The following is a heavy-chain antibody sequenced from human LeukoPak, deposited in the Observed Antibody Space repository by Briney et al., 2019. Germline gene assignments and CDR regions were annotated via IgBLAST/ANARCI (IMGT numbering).Heavy chain of an antibody. D-gene: IGHD5-12*01. V-gene: IGHV4-59*12. CDR1: GGSISSYY. CDR3: ARTGDRGYDSDWFDP. J-gene: IGHJ5*02. Sequence: SETLSLTCTVSGGSISSYYWSWIRQPPGKGLEWIGYIYHSGSTYYNPSLKSRVTISVDRSKNQFSLKLSSVTAADTAVYYCARTGDRGYDSDWFDPWGQGTLVTVSS. CDR2: IYHSGST.